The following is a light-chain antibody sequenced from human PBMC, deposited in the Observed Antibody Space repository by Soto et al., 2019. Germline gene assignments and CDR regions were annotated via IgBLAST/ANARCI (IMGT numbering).Light chain of an antibody. CDR3: QQRNGCPHT. V-gene: IGKV3-11*01. CDR2: DAS. Sequence: EIRLTQSPATLSLSPGERASLSCRASQSISSYLDWYQQKPGQAPRLLIYDASNWATGIPARFSGSGSGTDFTLTINSLEPEDFATYYCQQRNGCPHTFGGGTKVEIK. J-gene: IGKJ4*01. CDR1: QSISSY.